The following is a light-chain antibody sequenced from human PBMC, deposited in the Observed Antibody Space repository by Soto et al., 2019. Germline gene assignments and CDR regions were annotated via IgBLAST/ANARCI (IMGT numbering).Light chain of an antibody. CDR1: QGIVNY. J-gene: IGKJ1*01. V-gene: IGKV1-27*01. CDR3: QKYNSAPWT. CDR2: AAS. Sequence: DIQMTQSPSSLSASVGASVTITCRASQGIVNYLAWYQQTPGKVPKLLIYAASTLQSGVPSRFSGSGSGTDFTLTISSLQPEDVATYYCQKYNSAPWTFGQGTKVEIK.